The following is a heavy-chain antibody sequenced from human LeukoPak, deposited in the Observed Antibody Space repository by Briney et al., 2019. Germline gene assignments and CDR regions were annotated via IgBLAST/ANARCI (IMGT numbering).Heavy chain of an antibody. J-gene: IGHJ4*02. CDR1: GFTFDDYG. CDR2: INWNGGST. Sequence: GGSLRLSCAASGFTFDDYGMSWVRQAPGKGLEWVSGINWNGGSTGYADSVKGRFTISRDNPKNSLYLQMNSLRAEDTALYYCARGGYYYDSSGYYLFGYWGQGTLVTVSS. D-gene: IGHD3-22*01. CDR3: ARGGYYYDSSGYYLFGY. V-gene: IGHV3-20*04.